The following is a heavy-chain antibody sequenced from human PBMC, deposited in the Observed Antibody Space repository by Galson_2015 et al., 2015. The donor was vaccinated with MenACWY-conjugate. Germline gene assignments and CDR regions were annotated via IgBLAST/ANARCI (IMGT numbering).Heavy chain of an antibody. D-gene: IGHD5-18*01. V-gene: IGHV3-7*03. CDR2: IKQDGSEK. CDR3: ARDGYSYGLGYYYGMDV. Sequence: SLRLSCAASGFTFSSYWMSWVRQAPGKGLEWMANIKQDGSEKYYVDSVKGRFTISRDNAKNSLYLQMSSLRAEDTAVYYCARDGYSYGLGYYYGMDVWGQGTTVTVSS. J-gene: IGHJ6*02. CDR1: GFTFSSYW.